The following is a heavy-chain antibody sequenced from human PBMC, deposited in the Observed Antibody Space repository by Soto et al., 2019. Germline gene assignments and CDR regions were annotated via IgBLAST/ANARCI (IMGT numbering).Heavy chain of an antibody. CDR3: AGGWCGEFVYYFDY. V-gene: IGHV1-18*01. CDR1: GYTFTSYG. J-gene: IGHJ4*02. D-gene: IGHD3-10*01. Sequence: QVQLVQSGAEVKKPGASVKVSCKASGYTFTSYGISWVRQAPGQGLEWMGWISAYNGNTNYAEKVQGRVTMTTDTPTRTAYMELRSLRSDDTAVYYCAGGWCGEFVYYFDYWGQGTLVTVSS. CDR2: ISAYNGNT.